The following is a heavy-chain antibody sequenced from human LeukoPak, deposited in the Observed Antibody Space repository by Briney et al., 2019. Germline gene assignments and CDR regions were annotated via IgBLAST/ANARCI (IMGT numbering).Heavy chain of an antibody. J-gene: IGHJ3*02. CDR1: GCTFTSYD. CDR3: ARGLYYDYVWGSYRSDAFDI. Sequence: ASVKVSCKASGCTFTSYDINWVRQATGQGLEWMGWMNPNSGNTGYAQKFQGRVTMTRNTSISTAYMELSSLRSEDTAVYYCARGLYYDYVWGSYRSDAFDIWGQGTMVTVSS. V-gene: IGHV1-8*01. CDR2: MNPNSGNT. D-gene: IGHD3-16*02.